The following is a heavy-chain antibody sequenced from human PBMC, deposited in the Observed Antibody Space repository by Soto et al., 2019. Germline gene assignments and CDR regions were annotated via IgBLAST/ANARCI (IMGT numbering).Heavy chain of an antibody. V-gene: IGHV3-21*01. CDR1: GFTFSNSI. CDR3: ATSTWYAFDI. CDR2: ISGSSDFL. J-gene: IGHJ3*02. D-gene: IGHD6-13*01. Sequence: EVQLVESGGGLVKPGGSLRLSCAASGFTFSNSIINWVRQAPGQGLEWVSSISGSSDFLYYADSVKGRFTISRDTATNSLYLQMNSLRAEDTAVYYCATSTWYAFDIWCQGTMVTVSS.